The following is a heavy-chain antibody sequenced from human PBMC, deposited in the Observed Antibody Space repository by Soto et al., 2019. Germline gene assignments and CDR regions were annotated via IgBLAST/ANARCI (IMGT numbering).Heavy chain of an antibody. V-gene: IGHV4-30-2*01. J-gene: IGHJ4*02. CDR1: GGSISSGGYS. D-gene: IGHD4-17*01. CDR3: ARVPYGDPVYFDY. Sequence: QLQLHESGSGLVKPSQTLSLTCAVSGGSISSGGYSWSWIRQPPGKGLEWIGYIYHSGRTYYNPSLTSRVTISVDRSKNQFSLKLSSVTAADTAVYYCARVPYGDPVYFDYWGKGTLVAVAS. CDR2: IYHSGRT.